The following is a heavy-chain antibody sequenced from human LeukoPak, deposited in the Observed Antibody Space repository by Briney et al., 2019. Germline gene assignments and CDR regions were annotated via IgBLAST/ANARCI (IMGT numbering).Heavy chain of an antibody. V-gene: IGHV1-69*05. D-gene: IGHD5-24*01. Sequence: ASVKVSCKASGGTFSSYAISWVRQAPGQGLEWMGGIIPIFGTANYAQKFQGRVTITTDESTSTAYMELSSLRSEDTAVYYCARDTRRDGYNYMGYWGQGTLVTVSS. CDR3: ARDTRRDGYNYMGY. CDR2: IIPIFGTA. CDR1: GGTFSSYA. J-gene: IGHJ4*02.